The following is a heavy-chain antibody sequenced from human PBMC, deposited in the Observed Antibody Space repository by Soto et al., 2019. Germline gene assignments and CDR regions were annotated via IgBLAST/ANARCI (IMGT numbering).Heavy chain of an antibody. V-gene: IGHV1-8*01. J-gene: IGHJ4*02. Sequence: QVQVVQSRAEVKKPGASVKVSCKTSGYTFTDYDINWVRQATGQGLEWMGWMSPDNGNTGYAQQFQGRVTMTRDTSISTAYMELSSLTTADTAVYYCEVTTGYWGQGTLVTVSS. CDR2: MSPDNGNT. CDR3: EVTTGY. CDR1: GYTFTDYD. D-gene: IGHD2-21*02.